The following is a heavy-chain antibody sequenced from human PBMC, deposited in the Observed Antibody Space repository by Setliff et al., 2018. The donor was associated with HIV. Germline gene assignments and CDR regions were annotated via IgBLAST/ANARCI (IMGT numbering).Heavy chain of an antibody. CDR1: GASVTNVLYY. CDR3: AREPTVYYYDDSATLREEGFVP. CDR2: MYDGGTP. D-gene: IGHD3-22*01. Sequence: SETLSLTCTVSGASVTNVLYYWGWIRQPPGKGLEWIGNMYDGGTPHYNPSLKSRVTISVDPSKNQLSLNLDSVTAADTAVFYCAREPTVYYYDDSATLREEGFVPWGQGTLVTVSS. V-gene: IGHV4-38-2*02. J-gene: IGHJ5*02.